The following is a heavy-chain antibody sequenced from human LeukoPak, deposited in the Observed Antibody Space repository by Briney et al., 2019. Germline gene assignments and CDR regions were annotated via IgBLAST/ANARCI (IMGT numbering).Heavy chain of an antibody. J-gene: IGHJ6*03. D-gene: IGHD3-3*01. V-gene: IGHV4-30-4*08. Sequence: SETLSLTCTVSGGSISGGDYSWSWIRQPPGKGLEWIGYIYYSGSTYYNPSLKSRVTISVDTSKTQFSLKLSSVTAADTAVYYCARAPPTYFCSGYGYYYMDVWGKGTTVTVSS. CDR3: ARAPPTYFCSGYGYYYMDV. CDR1: GGSISGGDYS. CDR2: IYYSGST.